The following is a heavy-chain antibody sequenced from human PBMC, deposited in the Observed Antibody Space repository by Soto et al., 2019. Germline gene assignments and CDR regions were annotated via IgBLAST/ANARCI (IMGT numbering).Heavy chain of an antibody. CDR2: INPNSGGT. J-gene: IGHJ6*03. CDR1: GYTFTGYY. D-gene: IGHD1-7*01. V-gene: IGHV1-2*02. Sequence: QVQLVQSGAEVKKPGASVKVSCKASGYTFTGYYMHWVRQAPGQGLEWMGWINPNSGGTNYAKKFQGGVTMTRDTSLSTADMEMRRLRCDDTAVYYCANGVGGNNWNYGGFYSYYMDVWGKGTTVTVSS. CDR3: ANGVGGNNWNYGGFYSYYMDV.